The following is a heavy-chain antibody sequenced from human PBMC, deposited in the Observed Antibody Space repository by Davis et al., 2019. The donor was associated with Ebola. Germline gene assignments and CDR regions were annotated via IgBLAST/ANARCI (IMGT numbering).Heavy chain of an antibody. D-gene: IGHD6-19*01. V-gene: IGHV1-3*01. Sequence: ASVKVSCKASAYVFTLFAIHWVRQAPGQSLEWMGWINPANGNTQQSQKFQGRVTITRDTSASTVYMELSSLRSEDTAVYYCAKDGAEAGYNWFAPWGQGTLVTVSS. CDR2: INPANGNT. CDR1: AYVFTLFA. J-gene: IGHJ5*02. CDR3: AKDGAEAGYNWFAP.